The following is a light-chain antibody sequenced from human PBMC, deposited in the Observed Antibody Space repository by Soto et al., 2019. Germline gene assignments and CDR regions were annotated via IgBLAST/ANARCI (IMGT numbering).Light chain of an antibody. Sequence: QSALTQPASVSGSPRQSTTISCTGTSSDVGSYNYVSWYQQHPGKAPKLMIYDVSNRPSGVSNRFSGSKSGNTASLTISGLQAEDEADYYCSSYSSSTTPYVFGTGTKLTVL. CDR2: DVS. V-gene: IGLV2-14*01. CDR3: SSYSSSTTPYV. CDR1: SSDVGSYNY. J-gene: IGLJ1*01.